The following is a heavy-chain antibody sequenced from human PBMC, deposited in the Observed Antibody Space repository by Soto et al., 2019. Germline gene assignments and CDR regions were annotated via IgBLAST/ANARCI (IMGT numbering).Heavy chain of an antibody. Sequence: QVQLVQSGAEVKKPGSSVKVSCKASGGTFSSYTISWVRQAPGQGLEWMGMIIPILGIANYAQKFQGRVKITADKSTSTAYMERSSLRSEDTALYYCARQGKPDSSGYYSPGLLGGMDVWGQGTTVTVSS. J-gene: IGHJ6*02. V-gene: IGHV1-69*02. CDR2: IIPILGIA. D-gene: IGHD3-22*01. CDR1: GGTFSSYT. CDR3: ARQGKPDSSGYYSPGLLGGMDV.